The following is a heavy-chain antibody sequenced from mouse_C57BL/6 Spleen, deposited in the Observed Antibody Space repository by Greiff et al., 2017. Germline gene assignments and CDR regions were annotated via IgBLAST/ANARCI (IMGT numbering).Heavy chain of an antibody. CDR1: GYSITSGYY. V-gene: IGHV3-6*01. CDR2: ISYDGSN. D-gene: IGHD2-1*01. CDR3: ARGGDGNYGYFDV. J-gene: IGHJ1*03. Sequence: VQLKESGPGLVKPSQSLSLTCSVTGYSITSGYYWNWIRQFPGNKLEWMGYISYDGSNNYNPSLKNRISITRDTSKNQFFLKLNSVTTEDTATYYCARGGDGNYGYFDVWGTGTTVTVSS.